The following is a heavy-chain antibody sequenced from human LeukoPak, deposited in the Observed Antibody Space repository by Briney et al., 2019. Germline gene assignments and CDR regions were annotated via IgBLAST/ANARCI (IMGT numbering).Heavy chain of an antibody. D-gene: IGHD2-8*02. Sequence: ASVKVSCKASGYTFTSYYMHWVRQAPGQGLEWMGLVHPNDGSTRYAQKFQGRVIMTRDTSTTTVYMELSSLTSEDTAIYYCARDYWGSYNWFDPWGQGTLVTVSS. CDR3: ARDYWGSYNWFDP. V-gene: IGHV1-46*01. CDR2: VHPNDGST. J-gene: IGHJ5*02. CDR1: GYTFTSYY.